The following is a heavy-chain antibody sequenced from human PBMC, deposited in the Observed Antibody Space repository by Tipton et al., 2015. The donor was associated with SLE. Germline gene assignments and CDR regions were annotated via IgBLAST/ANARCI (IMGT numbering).Heavy chain of an antibody. CDR2: IYRSGTA. D-gene: IGHD3-10*01. Sequence: TLSLTCSVSGNSIYNGFYWGWIRQSPGKGLEWIGSIYRSGTAYYNPSLKSRVTISVDTSKNQFSLRLTSVTAADTAVYFCARVGDYYNSGSRVFDHWGQGILVTVSS. CDR3: ARVGDYYNSGSRVFDH. CDR1: GNSIYNGFY. J-gene: IGHJ4*02. V-gene: IGHV4-38-2*02.